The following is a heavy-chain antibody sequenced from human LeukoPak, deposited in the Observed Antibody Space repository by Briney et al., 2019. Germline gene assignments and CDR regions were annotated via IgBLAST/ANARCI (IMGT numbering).Heavy chain of an antibody. CDR1: GYTFTSYG. D-gene: IGHD3-10*01. CDR3: AREFEVGYYSSGSPLYYGMDV. J-gene: IGHJ6*02. CDR2: ISAYNSNT. Sequence: ASVKVSCKASGYTFTSYGISWVRQAPGQGLEWMGWISAYNSNTNYAQKLQGRVTITTDTSTNTAYMELRSLRSDDTAVYYCAREFEVGYYSSGSPLYYGMDVWGQGATVTVSS. V-gene: IGHV1-18*01.